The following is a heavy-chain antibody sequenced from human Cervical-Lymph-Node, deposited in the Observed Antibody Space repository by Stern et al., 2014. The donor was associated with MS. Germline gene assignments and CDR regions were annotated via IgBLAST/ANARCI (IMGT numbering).Heavy chain of an antibody. Sequence: VQLVESGAEVTKPGASVKGSCKASGDTFTSHYMHWVRQAPGQGLEWMGIINPSGDGTTYAQKFQGRLTMTRDTSTSTVYMELSSLRSEDTAVYYCTRPLAGTTLLFDYWGQGTLVTVSS. J-gene: IGHJ4*02. D-gene: IGHD1-1*01. CDR2: INPSGDGT. V-gene: IGHV1-46*01. CDR1: GDTFTSHY. CDR3: TRPLAGTTLLFDY.